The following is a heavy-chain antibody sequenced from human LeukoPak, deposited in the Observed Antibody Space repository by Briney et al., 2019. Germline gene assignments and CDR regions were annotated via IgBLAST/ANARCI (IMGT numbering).Heavy chain of an antibody. D-gene: IGHD1-20*01. CDR2: IWYDGSKK. J-gene: IGHJ4*02. Sequence: PGGSLRLSCASSGFTFSSHGMHWVRQAPGKGLEWVAVIWYDGSKKYYADSVTGRFTISRDNSKNALSLQMNSLRADDTAVYYCARLTGEALDYWGQGTLVTVSS. CDR3: ARLTGEALDY. V-gene: IGHV3-33*01. CDR1: GFTFSSHG.